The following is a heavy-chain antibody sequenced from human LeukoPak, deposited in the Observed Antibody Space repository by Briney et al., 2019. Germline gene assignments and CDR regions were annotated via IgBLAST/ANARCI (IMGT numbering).Heavy chain of an antibody. J-gene: IGHJ3*02. D-gene: IGHD3-10*01. V-gene: IGHV1-8*03. Sequence: ASVKVSCKTSGYTFTSYDIDWVRQATGQGLEWMGWMNPNSGNTGYAQKFQGRVTITRNTSISTAYMELSSLRSEDTAVYYCARRFGELLSHAFDIWGQGTMVTVSS. CDR3: ARRFGELLSHAFDI. CDR2: MNPNSGNT. CDR1: GYTFTSYD.